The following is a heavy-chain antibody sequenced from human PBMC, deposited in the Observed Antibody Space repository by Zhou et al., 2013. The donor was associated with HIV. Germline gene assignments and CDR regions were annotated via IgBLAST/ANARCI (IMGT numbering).Heavy chain of an antibody. Sequence: QVQLVQSGAEVQKPGASVKVSCKASGYTFTSYYLHWVRQAPGQGLEWMGIINPFGGSTSYAQKFQGRVTMTRDTSTSTVYMELSSLRFEDTAVYYCARDGGYCSGDICYSQIMDVWGKGTAVSVSS. CDR1: GYTFTSYY. CDR2: INPFGGST. CDR3: ARDGGYCSGDICYSQIMDV. V-gene: IGHV1-46*01. J-gene: IGHJ6*04. D-gene: IGHD2-8*02.